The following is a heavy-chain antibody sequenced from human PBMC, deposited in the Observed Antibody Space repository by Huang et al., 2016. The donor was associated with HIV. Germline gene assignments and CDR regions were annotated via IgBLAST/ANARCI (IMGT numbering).Heavy chain of an antibody. D-gene: IGHD1-7*01. V-gene: IGHV3-7*01. Sequence: VESGGRLVQPGGSIRLSCVGSTFSFGAYWMSWVGQTPGKGLEWVANIKQDESEKYYVESVKGRFNISRDNAKKILFLQMDNVRVEDTATYYCATKTGAMDIWGRGTAVTVS. CDR1: TFSFGAYW. CDR3: ATKTGAMDI. J-gene: IGHJ6*02. CDR2: IKQDESEK.